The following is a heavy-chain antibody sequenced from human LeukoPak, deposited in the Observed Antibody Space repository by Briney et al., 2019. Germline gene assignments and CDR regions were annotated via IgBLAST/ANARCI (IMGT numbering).Heavy chain of an antibody. J-gene: IGHJ4*02. V-gene: IGHV1-2*02. Sequence: ASVKVSCKASGYTFTNFGISWVRQAPGQGLEWMGWINPNSGATNYAQKFQGRVTVTRDTSINTAYMELSRLRSDDTAVYYCARFGGRLSGYYYFDYWGQGTLVTVSS. CDR2: INPNSGAT. CDR3: ARFGGRLSGYYYFDY. D-gene: IGHD3-10*01. CDR1: GYTFTNFG.